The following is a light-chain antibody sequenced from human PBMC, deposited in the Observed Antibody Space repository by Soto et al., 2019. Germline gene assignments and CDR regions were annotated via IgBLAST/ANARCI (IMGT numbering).Light chain of an antibody. V-gene: IGLV2-14*01. CDR3: GSFTTSRIWV. Sequence: QSALTQPASVSGSPGQSITMSCTRSSSDFNDDKYVSSYQQQPGKGPNLLLYGVTNRPSGVSHRFSGSKSVNTASLALSVVQVEDEADYFCGSFTTSRIWVFGGGTQLTVL. CDR2: GVT. CDR1: SSDFNDDKY. J-gene: IGLJ3*02.